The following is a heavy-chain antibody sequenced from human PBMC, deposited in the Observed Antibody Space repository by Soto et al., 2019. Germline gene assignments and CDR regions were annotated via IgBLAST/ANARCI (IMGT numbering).Heavy chain of an antibody. Sequence: GSLRLSCAASGFTFSGSAMHWVRQASGKGLEWVGRIRSKANSYATAYAASVKGRFTISRDDSKNTAYLQMNSLKTEDTAVYYCTRLGGNYDILTGYSYYGMDVWGQGTTVTVSS. CDR2: IRSKANSYAT. D-gene: IGHD3-9*01. CDR1: GFTFSGSA. V-gene: IGHV3-73*01. CDR3: TRLGGNYDILTGYSYYGMDV. J-gene: IGHJ6*02.